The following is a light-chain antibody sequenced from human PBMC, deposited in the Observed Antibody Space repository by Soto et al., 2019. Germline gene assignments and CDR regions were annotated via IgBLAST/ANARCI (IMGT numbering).Light chain of an antibody. CDR3: LQDHSYPWT. CDR1: QGIRND. V-gene: IGKV1-6*01. CDR2: GAS. J-gene: IGKJ1*01. Sequence: AIQLPQSTSSLSASVGDRVSITCRASQGIRNDLGWYQHKPGKAPKLLIHGASSLQSGVPSRFSGSASGTEFTLTISSLQPEDLASYYCLQDHSYPWTFGQGTKVDI.